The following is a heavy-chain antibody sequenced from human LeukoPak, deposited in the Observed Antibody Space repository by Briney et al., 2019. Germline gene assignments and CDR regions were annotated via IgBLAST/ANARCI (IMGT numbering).Heavy chain of an antibody. CDR3: ARDFGSGSFYLRPFFY. J-gene: IGHJ4*02. CDR1: GGSIRSGGYY. V-gene: IGHV4-31*03. Sequence: PSVTLSLACSVSGGSIRSGGYYWRWSRQFPGKGVEWLGYVFTTGNTKYNPSLGSRLTISVDTSKTQLSLEMRSVTAADTVVYFCARDFGSGSFYLRPFFYWGRGATVTVSS. CDR2: VFTTGNT. D-gene: IGHD3-10*01.